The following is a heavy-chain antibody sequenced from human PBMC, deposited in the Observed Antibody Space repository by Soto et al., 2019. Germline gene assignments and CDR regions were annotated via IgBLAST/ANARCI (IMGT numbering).Heavy chain of an antibody. CDR3: TRGDTTVSTLSSLH. CDR2: ISGFNGDT. V-gene: IGHV1-18*01. J-gene: IGHJ4*02. CDR1: GYAFTAYG. Sequence: QVQLVQSGAEVKKPGASVKVSCKTSGYAFTAYGISWVRQAPGQGLEWLGWISGFNGDTGHAQKFQGRVMLTTDRSTSTAYMELRALRSDDTAVYYCTRGDTTVSTLSSLHRGQGTLVTVSS. D-gene: IGHD4-17*01.